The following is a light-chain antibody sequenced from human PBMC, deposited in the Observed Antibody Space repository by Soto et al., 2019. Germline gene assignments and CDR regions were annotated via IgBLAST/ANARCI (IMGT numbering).Light chain of an antibody. V-gene: IGKV1-9*01. CDR3: QQLNSYPLT. CDR2: AAS. CDR1: QDINSY. Sequence: DIQLTLSPSFLSASVGDRVAITCRASQDINSYVAWYQQRPGKAPKILIYAASTLQSGVPSRFSGSGSGTEFTLTISSLQPEDFATYYCQQLNSYPLTFGGGTKVDIK. J-gene: IGKJ4*01.